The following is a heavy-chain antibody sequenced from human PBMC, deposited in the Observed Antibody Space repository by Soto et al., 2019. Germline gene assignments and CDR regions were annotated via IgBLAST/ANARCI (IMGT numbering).Heavy chain of an antibody. Sequence: GGSLRLSCAASGFTFSSYAMSWVRQAPGKGLEWVSAISGSGGSTYYADSVKGRFTISRDNSKNTLYLQMNSLRAEDTAVYYCAKDHPDYGDYRSIGRWAYWGQGTLVTVSS. CDR2: ISGSGGST. CDR3: AKDHPDYGDYRSIGRWAY. J-gene: IGHJ4*02. D-gene: IGHD4-17*01. CDR1: GFTFSSYA. V-gene: IGHV3-23*01.